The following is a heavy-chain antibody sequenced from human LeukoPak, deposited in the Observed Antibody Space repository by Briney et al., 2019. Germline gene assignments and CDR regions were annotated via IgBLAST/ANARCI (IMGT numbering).Heavy chain of an antibody. D-gene: IGHD3-10*01. CDR1: GFTFDDYA. J-gene: IGHJ4*02. Sequence: GGSLRLSCAASGFTFDDYAMHWVRQAPGKGLEWVSGISWNSGSIGYADSVKGRFTISRDNAKNSLYLQMNSLRAEDTALYYCAKDMANSGSGSYLGQIDYWGQGTLVTVSS. CDR3: AKDMANSGSGSYLGQIDY. V-gene: IGHV3-9*01. CDR2: ISWNSGSI.